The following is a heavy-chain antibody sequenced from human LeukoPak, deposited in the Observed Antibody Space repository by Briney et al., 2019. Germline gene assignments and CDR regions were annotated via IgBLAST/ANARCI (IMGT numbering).Heavy chain of an antibody. V-gene: IGHV4-39*01. CDR2: IYYSGST. CDR3: ATDYDILTGYYL. J-gene: IGHJ4*02. D-gene: IGHD3-9*01. CDR1: GFTFSSYW. Sequence: GSLRLSCAASGFTFSSYWMSWVRQPPGKGLEWIGSIYYSGSTYYNPSLKSRVTISVDTSKNQFSLKLSSVTAADTAVYYCATDYDILTGYYLWGQGTLVTVSS.